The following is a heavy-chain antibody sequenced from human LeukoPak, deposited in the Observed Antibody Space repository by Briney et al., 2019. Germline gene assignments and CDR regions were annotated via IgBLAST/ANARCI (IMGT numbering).Heavy chain of an antibody. V-gene: IGHV4-39*01. D-gene: IGHD3-22*01. Sequence: SETLSLTCTVSGGSISSSSYYWGWIRQPLGRGLEWLGSIYYSGSTYYNPSLKSRVTISVDTSKNQFSLKLSSVTAADTAVYYCARLPNSSGWYYFDCWGQGTLVTVSS. CDR3: ARLPNSSGWYYFDC. CDR2: IYYSGST. CDR1: GGSISSSSYY. J-gene: IGHJ4*02.